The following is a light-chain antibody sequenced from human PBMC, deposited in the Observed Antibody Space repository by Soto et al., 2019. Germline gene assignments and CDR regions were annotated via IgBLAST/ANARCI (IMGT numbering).Light chain of an antibody. CDR2: GAS. CDR3: QQYNNGTPGVT. CDR1: QSVSSD. J-gene: IGKJ3*01. Sequence: EIVMTQSPATLSASPGERATLSCRASQSVSSDLAWYQQKPGQAPRLLISGASTRATGIPARFSGSGSGTEFTLPISSLQSEDFPIYYRQQYNNGTPGVTFGPGTKVDIK. V-gene: IGKV3-15*01.